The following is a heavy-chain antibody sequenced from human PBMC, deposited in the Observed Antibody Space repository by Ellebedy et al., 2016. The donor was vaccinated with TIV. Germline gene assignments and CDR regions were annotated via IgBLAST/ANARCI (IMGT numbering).Heavy chain of an antibody. J-gene: IGHJ3*02. Sequence: ASVKVSXXASGYTFSGYYLHWVRQAPGQGLEWMGWIDPNSGDTQYEQKFQGRLTMTRDTSISTAYMELTRLRSDDTAVYYCARVRLSIVVADDAFEIWGQGTTVTVS. CDR3: ARVRLSIVVADDAFEI. D-gene: IGHD1-26*01. CDR2: IDPNSGDT. CDR1: GYTFSGYY. V-gene: IGHV1-2*02.